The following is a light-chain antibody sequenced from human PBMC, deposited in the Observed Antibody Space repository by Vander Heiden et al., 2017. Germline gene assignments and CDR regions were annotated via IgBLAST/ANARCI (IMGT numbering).Light chain of an antibody. V-gene: IGLV2-14*01. Sequence: QSALTQPASVSGSPGQSITISCTGTSRDVGGYNYVSWYQQHPGKAPKLMIYEVSNRPSGVSNRFSGSKSGNTASLTISGLQAEDEADYYCSSYTSSSPYVFGTGTKVNGL. CDR1: SRDVGGYNY. J-gene: IGLJ1*01. CDR3: SSYTSSSPYV. CDR2: EVS.